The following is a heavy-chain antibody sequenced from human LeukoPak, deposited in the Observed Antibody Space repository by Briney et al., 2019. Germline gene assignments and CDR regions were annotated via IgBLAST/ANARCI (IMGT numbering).Heavy chain of an antibody. D-gene: IGHD2-2*01. J-gene: IGHJ4*02. CDR3: ARTNCSSTSCYCDY. CDR2: INHSGST. V-gene: IGHV4-34*01. CDR1: GGSFSGYY. Sequence: PSETLSLTCAVYGGSFSGYYWSWIRQPPGKGLEWIGEINHSGSTNYNPSLKSRVTISVDTSKNQFSLKLSSVTAADTAVYYCARTNCSSTSCYCDYWGQGTLVTVSS.